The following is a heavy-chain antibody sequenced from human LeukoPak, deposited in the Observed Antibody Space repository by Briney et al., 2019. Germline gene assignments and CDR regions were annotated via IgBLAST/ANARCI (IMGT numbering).Heavy chain of an antibody. CDR2: IYHSGST. CDR1: GGSISSGGYS. V-gene: IGHV4-30-2*01. J-gene: IGHJ4*02. D-gene: IGHD5-12*01. CDR3: ARGKGGATFFDY. Sequence: TLSLTCAVSGGSISSGGYSWSWIRQPPGKGLEWIGYIYHSGSTYYNPSLKSRVTISVDRSKNQFSLKLSSVTAADTAVYYCARGKGGATFFDYWGQGTLVTVSS.